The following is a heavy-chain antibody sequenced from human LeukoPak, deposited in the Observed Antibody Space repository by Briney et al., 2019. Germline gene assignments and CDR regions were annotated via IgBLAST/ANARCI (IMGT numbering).Heavy chain of an antibody. CDR3: ARDQTYYVSSGYYYVTYFQH. J-gene: IGHJ1*01. Sequence: SETLSLTCTVSGGSISSYYWSWIRQPPGKGLEWIGYIYYSGSTTYNPSLTSRVTISVDTSKNQFSLNLTSVTAADTAVYYCARDQTYYVSSGYYYVTYFQHWGQGILVTVSS. D-gene: IGHD3-22*01. V-gene: IGHV4-59*12. CDR2: IYYSGST. CDR1: GGSISSYY.